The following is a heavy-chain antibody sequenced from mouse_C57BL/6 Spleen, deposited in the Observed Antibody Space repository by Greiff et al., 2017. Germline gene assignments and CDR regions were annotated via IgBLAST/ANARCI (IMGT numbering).Heavy chain of an antibody. D-gene: IGHD2-1*01. V-gene: IGHV1-18*01. CDR2: INPNNGGP. Sequence: EVQLQQSGPELVKPGASVKIPCKASGYTFTDYNMDWVKQSHGKSLEWIGDINPNNGGPIYNQKFKGKATLTVDKSSSTAYMELRRLTSEDSAVXYCARLGGKRYYAMDYWGQGTSVTVSS. J-gene: IGHJ4*01. CDR1: GYTFTDYN. CDR3: ARLGGKRYYAMDY.